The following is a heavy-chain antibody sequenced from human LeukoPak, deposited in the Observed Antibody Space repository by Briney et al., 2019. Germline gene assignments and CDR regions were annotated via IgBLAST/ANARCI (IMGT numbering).Heavy chain of an antibody. CDR3: ARGPRYYDFWSGYPITYYFDY. D-gene: IGHD3-3*01. V-gene: IGHV3-48*01. J-gene: IGHJ4*02. CDR2: ISSSSSTI. Sequence: GGSLRLSCAASGFTFSSYSMNWVRQAPGKGLGWVSYISSSSSTIYYADSVKGRFTISRDNAKNSLYLQMNSLRAEDTAVYYCARGPRYYDFWSGYPITYYFDYWGQGTLVTVSS. CDR1: GFTFSSYS.